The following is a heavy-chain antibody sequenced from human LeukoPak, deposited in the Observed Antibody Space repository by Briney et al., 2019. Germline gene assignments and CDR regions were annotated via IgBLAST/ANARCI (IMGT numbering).Heavy chain of an antibody. CDR2: ISAYNGNT. J-gene: IGHJ4*02. D-gene: IGHD3-10*01. CDR3: AGEPPPHYGSGSDGGY. Sequence: GASVKVSCKASGYTFTSYGISWVRQAPGQGLEWMGWISAYNGNTNYARKLQGRVTMTTDTSTSTAYMELRSLRSDDTAVYYCAGEPPPHYGSGSDGGYWGQGTLVTVSS. CDR1: GYTFTSYG. V-gene: IGHV1-18*01.